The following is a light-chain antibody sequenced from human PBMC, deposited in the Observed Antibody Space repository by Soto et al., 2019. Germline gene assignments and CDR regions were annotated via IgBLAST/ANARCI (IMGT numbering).Light chain of an antibody. CDR1: QSLSSSF. J-gene: IGKJ5*01. CDR2: SSS. V-gene: IGKV3-20*01. CDR3: QQYVISVT. Sequence: EMVLTQSPGTLSLSPGERAILSCRASQSLSSSFLAWYQQKPGQAPRLLIYSSSNRATGIPDRFSGGGSGTDFTLTISRLEPADFAVYYCQQYVISVTFGQGTRLEIK.